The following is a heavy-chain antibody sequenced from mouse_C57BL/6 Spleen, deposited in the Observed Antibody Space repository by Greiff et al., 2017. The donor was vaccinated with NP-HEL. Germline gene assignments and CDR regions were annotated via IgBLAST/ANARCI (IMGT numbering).Heavy chain of an antibody. J-gene: IGHJ4*01. CDR1: GYTFTDYN. D-gene: IGHD2-4*01. Sequence: LVEPGASVKIPCKASGYTFTDYNMDWVKQSHGKSLEWIGDINPNNGGTIYNQKFKGKATLTVDKSSSTAYMELRSLTSEDTAVYYCARLDYDEGDYYAMDYWGQGTSVTVSS. V-gene: IGHV1-18*01. CDR2: INPNNGGT. CDR3: ARLDYDEGDYYAMDY.